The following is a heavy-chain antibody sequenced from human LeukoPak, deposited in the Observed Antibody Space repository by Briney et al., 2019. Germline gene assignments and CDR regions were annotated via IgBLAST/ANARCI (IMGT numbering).Heavy chain of an antibody. CDR2: INPNSGGT. CDR3: ARAWYDYSNYVTYSFDY. J-gene: IGHJ4*02. V-gene: IGHV1-2*02. D-gene: IGHD4-11*01. Sequence: EASVKVSCKASGYTFTGYYMHWVRQAPGQGLEWMGWINPNSGGTNYAQKFQGRVTMTRDTSISTAYMELSRLRSDDTAVYYCARAWYDYSNYVTYSFDYWGQGTLVTVSS. CDR1: GYTFTGYY.